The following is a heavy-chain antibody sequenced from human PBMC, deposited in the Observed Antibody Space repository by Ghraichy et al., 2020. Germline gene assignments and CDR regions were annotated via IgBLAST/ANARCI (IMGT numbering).Heavy chain of an antibody. V-gene: IGHV3-23*01. Sequence: GGSLRLSCAASGFTFSNYAMTWVRQAPGKGLEWVSAISGSGGSTYYADSVKGRFTISRDNSKNMLYLKMNSLRAADTALYYCATTGSYIHGSWGQVTLVTFSS. CDR1: GFTFSNYA. D-gene: IGHD7-27*01. CDR2: ISGSGGST. J-gene: IGHJ5*02. CDR3: ATTGSYIHGS.